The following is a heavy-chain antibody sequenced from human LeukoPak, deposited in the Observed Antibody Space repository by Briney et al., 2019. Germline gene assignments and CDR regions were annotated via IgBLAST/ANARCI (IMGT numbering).Heavy chain of an antibody. CDR2: IRSKANSYAT. CDR3: TTYLGYCSSTSCSEYYYYYYYMDV. CDR1: GFTFSSYS. V-gene: IGHV3-73*01. D-gene: IGHD2-2*01. Sequence: GGSLRLSCAASGFTFSSYSMNWVRQASGKGLEWVGRIRSKANSYATAYAASVKGRFTISRDDSKNTAYLQMNSLKTEDTAVYYCTTYLGYCSSTSCSEYYYYYYYMDVWGKGTTVTVSS. J-gene: IGHJ6*03.